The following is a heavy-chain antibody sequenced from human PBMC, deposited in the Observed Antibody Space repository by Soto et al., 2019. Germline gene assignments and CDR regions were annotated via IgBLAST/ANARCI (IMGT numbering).Heavy chain of an antibody. CDR2: IYPGDSDT. V-gene: IGHV5-51*01. D-gene: IGHD3-3*01. J-gene: IGHJ4*02. CDR3: VRGTMAPGLDH. Sequence: GESLKISCKGSGYSFTSYWIGWVRQMPGKGLEWMGIIYPGDSDTRYSPSFQGQVTISADKSISTAYLQWSSLRAEDTAVYYCVRGTMAPGLDHWGQGTLVTVSS. CDR1: GYSFTSYW.